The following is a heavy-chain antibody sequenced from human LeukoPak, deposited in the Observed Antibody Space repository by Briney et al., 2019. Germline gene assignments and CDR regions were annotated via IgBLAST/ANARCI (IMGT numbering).Heavy chain of an antibody. V-gene: IGHV4-4*07. CDR1: GGSISSYY. J-gene: IGHJ6*04. D-gene: IGHD3-10*01. CDR3: AVSVYYYGSGTYLMDV. Sequence: PSETLSLTCTVSGGSISSYYWSWIRQPAGKGLEWIGRIYTSGSTNYNPSLKSRVTMSVDTSKNQFSLKLSSVTAADTAVYYCAVSVYYYGSGTYLMDVWGKGTTVTISS. CDR2: IYTSGST.